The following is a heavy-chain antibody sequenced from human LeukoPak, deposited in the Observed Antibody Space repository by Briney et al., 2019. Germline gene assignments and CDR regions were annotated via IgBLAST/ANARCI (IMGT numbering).Heavy chain of an antibody. J-gene: IGHJ4*02. D-gene: IGHD6-13*01. CDR1: GGSISTYY. CDR2: IYHSGST. Sequence: SETLSLTCTVSGGSISTYYWSWIRQRPGKGLEWIGSIYHSGSTKYNPSLKSRVTMSVDTSKNQFSLKLGSVTAADTAVYYCARGYTSRSYYFDYWGQGALVTVSS. CDR3: ARGYTSRSYYFDY. V-gene: IGHV4-59*01.